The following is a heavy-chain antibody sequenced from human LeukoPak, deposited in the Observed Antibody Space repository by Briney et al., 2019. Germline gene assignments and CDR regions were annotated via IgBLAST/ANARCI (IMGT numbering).Heavy chain of an antibody. CDR3: ARDGSSWSLTFDY. CDR1: VFTFSSYE. V-gene: IGHV3-48*03. D-gene: IGHD6-13*01. Sequence: GGSLRLSCAASVFTFSSYEMNCVREAPGRGLEWVSYISSSGSTIYYADSVKGRFTISRDNAKNSLYLQMNSMKAEDTAVYYCARDGSSWSLTFDYWGQGTLVTVSS. CDR2: ISSSGSTI. J-gene: IGHJ4*02.